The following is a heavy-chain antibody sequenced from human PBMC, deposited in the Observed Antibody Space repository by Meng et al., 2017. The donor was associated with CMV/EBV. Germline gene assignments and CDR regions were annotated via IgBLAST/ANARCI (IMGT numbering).Heavy chain of an antibody. J-gene: IGHJ6*02. CDR1: GGSVSSGSYY. Sequence: SETLSLTCTVSGGSVSSGSYYWSWIRQPPGKGLEWIGYIYYSGSTNYNPSLKSRVTISVDTSKNQFSLKLSSVTAADTAVYYCARELYYYDSSGYPRDYYYYGMDVWGQGTTVTVSS. CDR3: ARELYYYDSSGYPRDYYYYGMDV. V-gene: IGHV4-61*01. CDR2: IYYSGST. D-gene: IGHD3-22*01.